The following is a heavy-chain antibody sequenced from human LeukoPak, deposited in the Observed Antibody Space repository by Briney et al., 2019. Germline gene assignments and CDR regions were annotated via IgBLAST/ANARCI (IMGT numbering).Heavy chain of an antibody. D-gene: IGHD6-6*01. CDR2: ISGSGGYI. Sequence: GGSLRLSCAASGFTLSSYAMSWVRQAPGKGLEWVSGISGSGGYIYYADSVKGRFTISRDNAKNSLYLQMNSLRAEDTAVYYCARGPSIAARPVTYWGQGTLVTVSS. J-gene: IGHJ4*02. V-gene: IGHV3-21*01. CDR3: ARGPSIAARPVTY. CDR1: GFTLSSYA.